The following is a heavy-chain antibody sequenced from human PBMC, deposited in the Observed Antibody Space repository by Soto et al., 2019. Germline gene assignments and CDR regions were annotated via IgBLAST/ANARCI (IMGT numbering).Heavy chain of an antibody. CDR1: GGSISSSNW. D-gene: IGHD3-10*01. CDR3: ARDLRITMVRGEDYYYGMDV. Sequence: SETLSLTCAVSGGSISSSNWWSWVRQPPGKGLEWIGEIYHSGSTNYNPSLKSRVTISVYKSKNQFSLKLSSVTAADTAVYYCARDLRITMVRGEDYYYGMDVWGQGTTVTVSS. CDR2: IYHSGST. V-gene: IGHV4-4*02. J-gene: IGHJ6*02.